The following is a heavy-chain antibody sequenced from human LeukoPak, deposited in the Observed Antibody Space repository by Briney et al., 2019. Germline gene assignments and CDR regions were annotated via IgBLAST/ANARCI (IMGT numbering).Heavy chain of an antibody. V-gene: IGHV3-48*01. Sequence: GGSLRLSCAASGFTFSSYSMNWVRQAPGKGLEWVSYISSSSSTIYYADSVKGRFTISRDNAKNSLYLQMNSLRAEDTAVYYCARDGPLVVTDYYGMDVWGQGTTATVSS. J-gene: IGHJ6*02. D-gene: IGHD2-21*02. CDR1: GFTFSSYS. CDR3: ARDGPLVVTDYYGMDV. CDR2: ISSSSSTI.